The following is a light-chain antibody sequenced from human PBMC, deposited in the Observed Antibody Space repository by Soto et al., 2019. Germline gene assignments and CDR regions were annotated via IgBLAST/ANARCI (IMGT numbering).Light chain of an antibody. CDR3: QQYGSPPGT. CDR1: QSVSSSY. CDR2: GVS. V-gene: IGKV3-20*01. J-gene: IGKJ1*01. Sequence: EIVLTQSPGTLSLSPGERATLSCRASQSVSSSYLAWYQQKPGQAPRLLIYGVSSRATGIPDRFSGSGSGTDFTLTISRLEPEHFAVYYCQQYGSPPGTFGQGTKVEIK.